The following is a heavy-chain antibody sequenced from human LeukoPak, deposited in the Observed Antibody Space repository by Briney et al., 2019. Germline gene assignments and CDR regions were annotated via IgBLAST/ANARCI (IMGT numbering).Heavy chain of an antibody. J-gene: IGHJ5*02. D-gene: IGHD3-10*01. Sequence: ASVKVSCKASGYTFTSYGISWVRQAPGQGLEWMGWISAYNGNTNYAQKLQGRVTMTTDTSTSTAYMELRSLRSDDTAVYYCARDWLYGSGNTNWFDPWGQGTLVTVSS. CDR1: GYTFTSYG. V-gene: IGHV1-18*04. CDR3: ARDWLYGSGNTNWFDP. CDR2: ISAYNGNT.